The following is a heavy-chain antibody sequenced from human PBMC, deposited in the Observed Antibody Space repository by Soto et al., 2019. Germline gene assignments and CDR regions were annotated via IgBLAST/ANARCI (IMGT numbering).Heavy chain of an antibody. Sequence: QVQLVESGGGVVQPGMSLRLSCAASGFTFNNNAMDWVRQAPGKGLEWVAVISYDGSNKYIAESVKGRFTISRDNSKNTLFLQMNSLRAQDTAVYYCARGTTTSAFSAMDVWGQGTTVTVSS. J-gene: IGHJ6*02. CDR2: ISYDGSNK. D-gene: IGHD1-1*01. V-gene: IGHV3-30-3*01. CDR1: GFTFNNNA. CDR3: ARGTTTSAFSAMDV.